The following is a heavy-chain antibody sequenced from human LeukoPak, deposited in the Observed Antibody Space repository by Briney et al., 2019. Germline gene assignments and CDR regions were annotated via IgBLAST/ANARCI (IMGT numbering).Heavy chain of an antibody. CDR3: ARGGDGYNTMNHWFDH. D-gene: IGHD5-24*01. V-gene: IGHV4-34*01. CDR1: GGSFSGYY. CDR2: INHSGST. Sequence: SETLSLTCAVYGGSFSGYYWSWIRQPPGKGLEWIGEINHSGSTNYNPSLKSRITISVDTSKNQFSLKLSSVTAADTAVYYCARGGDGYNTMNHWFDHWGQGTLVTVSS. J-gene: IGHJ5*02.